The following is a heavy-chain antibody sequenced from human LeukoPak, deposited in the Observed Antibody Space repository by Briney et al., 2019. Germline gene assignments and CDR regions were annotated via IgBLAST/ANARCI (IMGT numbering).Heavy chain of an antibody. CDR1: GGSFSSYY. Sequence: PSETLSLTCTVSGGSFSSYYWSWIRQPPGKGLEWIGEINHSGSTNYNPSLKSRVTISVDTSKNQFSLKLSSVTAADTAVYYCARGVGRVERYFDWLDAAFDIWGQGTMVTVSS. CDR2: INHSGST. J-gene: IGHJ3*02. V-gene: IGHV4-34*01. CDR3: ARGVGRVERYFDWLDAAFDI. D-gene: IGHD3-9*01.